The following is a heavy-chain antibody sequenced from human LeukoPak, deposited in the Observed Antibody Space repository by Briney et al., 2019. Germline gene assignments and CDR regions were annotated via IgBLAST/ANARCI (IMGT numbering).Heavy chain of an antibody. CDR2: IYTSAST. CDR1: GGSIRSGSYY. CDR3: ARERSSGWYFAFDI. J-gene: IGHJ3*02. V-gene: IGHV4-61*02. D-gene: IGHD6-19*01. Sequence: SETLSLTCTVSGGSIRSGSYYWSWIRQPAGKGLEWIGRIYTSASTNYNPSLKSRVTISVDTSKNQFSLKLSSVTAADTAVYYCARERSSGWYFAFDIWGQGTMVTVSS.